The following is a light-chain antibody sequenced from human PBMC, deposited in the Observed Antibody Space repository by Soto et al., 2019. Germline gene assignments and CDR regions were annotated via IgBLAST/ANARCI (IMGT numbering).Light chain of an antibody. CDR2: GAA. Sequence: EIVMTQSPVTLSLSPGERATLSCRASQSVSSNHLAWYQQKPGQAPRLLIYGAARRAAGIPDRFSGSGSGTDFTLTISRLEPEDFAVYYCQQYGGSTYTFGQGTKVDIK. CDR3: QQYGGSTYT. CDR1: QSVSSNH. J-gene: IGKJ2*01. V-gene: IGKV3-20*01.